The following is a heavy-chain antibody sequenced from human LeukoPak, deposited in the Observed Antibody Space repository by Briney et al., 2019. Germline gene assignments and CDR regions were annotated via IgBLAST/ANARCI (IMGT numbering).Heavy chain of an antibody. J-gene: IGHJ3*02. CDR1: GFTVGGNY. V-gene: IGHV3-53*01. D-gene: IGHD4-11*01. CDR3: ARDSPYSDYLIGGAFNI. CDR2: IYSDGTT. Sequence: GGSLRLSCAASGFTVGGNYMSWVRQAPGKGLEWVSAIYSDGTTYYADSVKGRFTISRDNSKNTLYLQMNSLGAEDTAVYYCARDSPYSDYLIGGAFNIWGQGTMVTVSS.